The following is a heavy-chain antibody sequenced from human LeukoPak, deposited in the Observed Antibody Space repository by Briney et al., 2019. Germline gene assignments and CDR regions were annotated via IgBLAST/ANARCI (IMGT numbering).Heavy chain of an antibody. Sequence: GGSLRLSCAASGFDFSSNWMHWVRHAPGQGLVWVSRIKGDGISTNYADSVKGRFTISRDIAKNTLYLQMNSLRAEDTGVYYCAKDHYWSIDYWGRGTLVTLSS. CDR1: GFDFSSNW. CDR2: IKGDGIST. V-gene: IGHV3-74*01. D-gene: IGHD3-3*01. J-gene: IGHJ4*02. CDR3: AKDHYWSIDY.